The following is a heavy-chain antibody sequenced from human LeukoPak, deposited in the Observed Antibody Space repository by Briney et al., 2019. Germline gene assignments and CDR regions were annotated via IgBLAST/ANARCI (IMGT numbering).Heavy chain of an antibody. V-gene: IGHV3-48*04. CDR2: ISSSGSTI. Sequence: GGSLRLSCAASGFTFSSYSMNWVRQAPGKGLEWVSYISSSGSTIYYADSVKGRFTISRDNAKNSLYLQMNSLRAEDTAVYYCARGPSYYYDSSGYSPFFYWGQGTLVTVSS. CDR3: ARGPSYYYDSSGYSPFFY. CDR1: GFTFSSYS. J-gene: IGHJ4*02. D-gene: IGHD3-22*01.